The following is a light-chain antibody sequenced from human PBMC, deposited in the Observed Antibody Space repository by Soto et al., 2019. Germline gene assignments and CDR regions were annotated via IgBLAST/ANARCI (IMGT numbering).Light chain of an antibody. J-gene: IGKJ4*01. Sequence: DIQLTRSPSFLSASVGDRVTITCRTSQDISNYLAWYQQKPGKAPQLLISAASTLQSGVPSRFSGSGSGTEFTLTISSLQPEDFATYYCQQLKSYPLSFGGGTKVEI. CDR1: QDISNY. CDR2: AAS. CDR3: QQLKSYPLS. V-gene: IGKV1-9*01.